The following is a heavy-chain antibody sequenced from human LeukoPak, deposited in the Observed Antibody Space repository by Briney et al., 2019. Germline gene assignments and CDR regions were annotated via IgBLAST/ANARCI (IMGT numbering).Heavy chain of an antibody. CDR3: ARRSADYYYYGMDV. CDR1: GGSISSSSYY. J-gene: IGHJ6*02. CDR2: IYYSRST. V-gene: IGHV4-39*01. Sequence: SETLSLTCTVSGGSISSSSYYWGWIRQPPGKGLERIGSIYYSRSTYYNPSLKSRVTISVDTSSNQFSLQLTSVTAADTAVYYCARRSADYYYYGMDVWGQGTTVTVSS.